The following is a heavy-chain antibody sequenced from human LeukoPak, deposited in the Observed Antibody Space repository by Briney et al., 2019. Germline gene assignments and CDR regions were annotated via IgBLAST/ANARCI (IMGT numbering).Heavy chain of an antibody. V-gene: IGHV1-69*05. Sequence: SVKVSCKASGGTFSSYAISWVRQAPGQGLEWMGGIIPIFGTANYAQKFQGRVTITTDESTSTAYMELSSLRSEDTAVYYCAREVVAAPYYFDYWAREPWSPSPQ. CDR2: IIPIFGTA. CDR3: AREVVAAPYYFDY. CDR1: GGTFSSYA. J-gene: IGHJ4*02. D-gene: IGHD2-15*01.